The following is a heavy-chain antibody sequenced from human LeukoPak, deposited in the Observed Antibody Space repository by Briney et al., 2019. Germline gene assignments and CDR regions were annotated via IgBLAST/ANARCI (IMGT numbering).Heavy chain of an antibody. J-gene: IGHJ4*02. CDR3: ARTGARYFDF. Sequence: SQTLSLTCTVSGVSMSSGGNYWSWIRQHPGKGLEWIGYIYYSGTTQYNPSFKSRITISVDASKNQFSLRLSSVTVADTAVYFCARTGARYFDFWGRGTLVTVSS. V-gene: IGHV4-31*03. CDR2: IYYSGTT. D-gene: IGHD1-14*01. CDR1: GVSMSSGGNY.